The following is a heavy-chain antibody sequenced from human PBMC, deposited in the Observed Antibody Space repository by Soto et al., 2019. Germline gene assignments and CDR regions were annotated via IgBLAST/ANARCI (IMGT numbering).Heavy chain of an antibody. CDR3: AKAVPFLDHYDYIWGSYPEPLDY. CDR2: ISGSGGST. D-gene: IGHD3-16*02. J-gene: IGHJ4*02. Sequence: GGSLRLSCAASGFTFSSYAMSWVRQAPGKGLEWVSAISGSGGSTYYADSVKGRFTISRDNSKNTLYLQMNSLRAEDTAVYYCAKAVPFLDHYDYIWGSYPEPLDYWGQGTLVTVS. V-gene: IGHV3-23*01. CDR1: GFTFSSYA.